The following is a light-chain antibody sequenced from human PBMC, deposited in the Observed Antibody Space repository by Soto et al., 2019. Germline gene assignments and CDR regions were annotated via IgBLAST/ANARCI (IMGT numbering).Light chain of an antibody. Sequence: QSVLTQPDSVSGDLGESITLSCTGTNTDIGGYNYVSWYQQHPGKAPKLVIYDVSSRPSGISNRFSGSKSGFTASLTISGLQAADDAHYYCSSYRAYLTLEVFGTGTKVTVL. V-gene: IGLV2-14*01. J-gene: IGLJ1*01. CDR3: SSYRAYLTLEV. CDR1: NTDIGGYNY. CDR2: DVS.